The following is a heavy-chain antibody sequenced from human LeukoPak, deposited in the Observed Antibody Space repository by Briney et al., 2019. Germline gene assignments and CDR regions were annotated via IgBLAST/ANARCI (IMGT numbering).Heavy chain of an antibody. CDR2: IKEDGSEK. CDR1: GFTFSRLW. D-gene: IGHD3-16*01. Sequence: GGSLRLSCAASGFTFSRLWMNWVRQAPGKGLEWVANIKEDGSEKYYVDSVKGRFTISRDNAKNSLYLQMNSRRAEDTAVYFCARVLGEFSLPDYWGQGTLVTVSS. V-gene: IGHV3-7*01. CDR3: ARVLGEFSLPDY. J-gene: IGHJ4*02.